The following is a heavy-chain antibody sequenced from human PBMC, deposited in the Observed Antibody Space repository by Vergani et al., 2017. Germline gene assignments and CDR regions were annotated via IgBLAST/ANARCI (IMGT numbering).Heavy chain of an antibody. V-gene: IGHV4-59*01. CDR3: ARSTTRYYYGMDV. Sequence: QVQLQESGPGLAKPSETLSLTCTVSGGSISSYYWSWIRQPPGKGLEWVGYIYYSGSTNYNPSLKSRVTISVETSKNQFSLKLISVTAADTAGYYCARSTTRYYYGMDVWGQGTTVTVSS. J-gene: IGHJ6*02. CDR2: IYYSGST. CDR1: GGSISSYY. D-gene: IGHD1-1*01.